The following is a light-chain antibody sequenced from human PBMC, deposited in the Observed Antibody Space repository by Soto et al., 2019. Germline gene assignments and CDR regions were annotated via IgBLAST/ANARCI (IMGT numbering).Light chain of an antibody. Sequence: DIVVPQSPATLSASPGERVTLSCRASQFVYSSLAWYQRRPGQIPRLLIYDTSTRAPGISARFSGSGTGSECTLTISSVQSKDFAVYSCQENNQWRPSMFGPGTTVDIK. J-gene: IGKJ1*01. CDR1: QFVYSS. V-gene: IGKV3-15*01. CDR3: QENNQWRPSM. CDR2: DTS.